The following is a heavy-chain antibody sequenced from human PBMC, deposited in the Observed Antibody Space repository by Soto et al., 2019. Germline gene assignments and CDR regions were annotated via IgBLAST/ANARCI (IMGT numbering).Heavy chain of an antibody. Sequence: PSETLSLTCTVSGDSISTFYWSWIRQPPGKGLEWIGYIYYTGSTNYNPSLKSRVTMSVDTSEKQFSLKLTSVNAADTAVYYCARQRGNYLDYWGQGSRGTVSS. CDR1: GDSISTFY. D-gene: IGHD3-10*01. J-gene: IGHJ4*02. CDR2: IYYTGST. CDR3: ARQRGNYLDY. V-gene: IGHV4-59*01.